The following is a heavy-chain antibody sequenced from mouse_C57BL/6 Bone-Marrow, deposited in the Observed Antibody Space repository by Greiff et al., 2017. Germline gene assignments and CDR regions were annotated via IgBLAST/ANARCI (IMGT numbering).Heavy chain of an antibody. CDR1: GFTFSSYA. J-gene: IGHJ4*01. CDR2: ISDGGSYT. CDR3: ASYYAMDY. Sequence: DVMLVESGGGLVKPGGSLKLSCAASGFTFSSYAMSWVRQTPEKRLEWVATISDGGSYTYYPDNVKGRFPISRDNAKNNLYLQMSHLKSEDTAMYYCASYYAMDYWGQGTSVTVSS. V-gene: IGHV5-4*03.